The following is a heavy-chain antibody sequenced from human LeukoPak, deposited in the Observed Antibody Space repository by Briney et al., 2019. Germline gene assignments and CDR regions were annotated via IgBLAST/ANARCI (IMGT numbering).Heavy chain of an antibody. CDR3: ARAPFMVSGMDV. D-gene: IGHD4/OR15-4a*01. CDR1: GYAFTSYG. J-gene: IGHJ6*04. CDR2: ISAYNGNT. V-gene: IGHV1-18*04. Sequence: ASVKVSCKAAGYAFTSYGISWVRQAPGRGLEWMGWISAYNGNTNYAQKLQGRVTMTTDTSTSTAYMELRSLRSDDTAVYYCARAPFMVSGMDVWGKGTTVTVSS.